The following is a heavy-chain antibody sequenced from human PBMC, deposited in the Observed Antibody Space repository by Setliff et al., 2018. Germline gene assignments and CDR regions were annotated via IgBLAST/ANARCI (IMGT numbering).Heavy chain of an antibody. V-gene: IGHV1-2*02. CDR3: ARGGSIYDHVLGNYRFLDS. Sequence: ASVKVSCKTSGYTFTDFYIHWVRQAPGQGLEWMGWINPYTGDTDYAPKLPGRVTVTGDTSVTTAYMDLTRLTSDDTSVYYCARGGSIYDHVLGNYRFLDSWGQGTLVTVSS. D-gene: IGHD3-16*02. J-gene: IGHJ4*02. CDR2: INPYTGDT. CDR1: GYTFTDFY.